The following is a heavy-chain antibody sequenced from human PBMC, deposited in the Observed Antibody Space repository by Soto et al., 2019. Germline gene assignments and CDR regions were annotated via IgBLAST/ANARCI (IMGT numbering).Heavy chain of an antibody. CDR1: GFTFSSYG. V-gene: IGHV3-53*01. CDR3: ARAYGGNPALFDP. D-gene: IGHD4-17*01. CDR2: IYTGGST. J-gene: IGHJ5*02. Sequence: GGSLRLSCAASGFTFSSYGMHWVRQAPGKGLEWVSVIYTGGSTYYADSVKGRFTLSRDNSKNTLYLQMNSLRAEDTAVYYCARAYGGNPALFDPWGQGTLVTVSS.